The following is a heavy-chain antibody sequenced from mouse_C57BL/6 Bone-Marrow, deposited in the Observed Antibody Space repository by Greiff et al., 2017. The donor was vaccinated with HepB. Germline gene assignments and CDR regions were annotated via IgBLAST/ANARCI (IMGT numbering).Heavy chain of an antibody. Sequence: QVQLQQPGAELVMPGASVKLSCKASGYTFTSYWMHWVKQRPGQGLEWIGEIDPSDSYTNYNQKFKGKSTLTVDKSSSTAYMQLSSLISEDSAVYYCARYATVEDFDVWGTGTTVTVSS. J-gene: IGHJ1*03. CDR1: GYTFTSYW. V-gene: IGHV1-69*01. CDR3: ARYATVEDFDV. D-gene: IGHD1-1*01. CDR2: IDPSDSYT.